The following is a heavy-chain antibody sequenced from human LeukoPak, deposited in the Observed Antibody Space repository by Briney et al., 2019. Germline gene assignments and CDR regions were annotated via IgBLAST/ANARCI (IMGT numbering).Heavy chain of an antibody. V-gene: IGHV3-23*01. CDR2: ISGSVGST. D-gene: IGHD2-15*01. Sequence: PGGSLRLSCAASGFTFSSYAMSWVRQAPGKGLEWVSAISGSVGSTYYADSVKGRFTISRDNSKNTLYLQMNSLRAEDTAVYYCAKVKDIVVVVAARYLLDYWGQGTLVTVSS. CDR3: AKVKDIVVVVAARYLLDY. CDR1: GFTFSSYA. J-gene: IGHJ4*02.